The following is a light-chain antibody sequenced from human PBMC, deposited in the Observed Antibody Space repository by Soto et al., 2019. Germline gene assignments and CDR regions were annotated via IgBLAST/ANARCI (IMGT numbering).Light chain of an antibody. CDR2: GAS. Sequence: DIQMTQSPSSVSASVGDRVTITCRASQGISSWLAWYQHKPGKAPKLLIYGASRLQSGVPSRFSGSESGTDFTLTISSLQPDDSATYYCQQANSFPWTFGQGTKVEIK. CDR1: QGISSW. CDR3: QQANSFPWT. V-gene: IGKV1-12*01. J-gene: IGKJ1*01.